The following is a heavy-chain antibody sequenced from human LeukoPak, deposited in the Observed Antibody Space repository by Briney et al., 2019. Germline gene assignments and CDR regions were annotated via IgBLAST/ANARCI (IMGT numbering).Heavy chain of an antibody. J-gene: IGHJ2*01. CDR1: GFTFSNYW. V-gene: IGHV3-7*05. D-gene: IGHD3-10*01. CDR2: TNQDGSNK. CDR3: ARLFGALYFDR. Sequence: GSLSRYGAASGFTFSNYWMMWVRHAPGKGLKGGANTNQDGSNKDYVDSVKGRFTISRENAKNSLYLQMNTLRAEDTAVYYCARLFGALYFDRWGRGTLVSV.